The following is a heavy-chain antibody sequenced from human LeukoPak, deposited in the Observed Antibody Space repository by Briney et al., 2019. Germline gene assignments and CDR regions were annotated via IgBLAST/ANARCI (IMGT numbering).Heavy chain of an antibody. J-gene: IGHJ4*02. CDR2: IKQDGSEK. CDR3: ARDHGDYDYNFDY. Sequence: GGSLRLSCAASGFTFSSYWMSWVRQAPGKGLEWVANIKQDGSEKYYVDSVKGRFTISRDNAKNSLYLQMNSLRAEDTVVYYCARDHGDYDYNFDYWGQGTLVTVSS. D-gene: IGHD5-12*01. V-gene: IGHV3-7*04. CDR1: GFTFSSYW.